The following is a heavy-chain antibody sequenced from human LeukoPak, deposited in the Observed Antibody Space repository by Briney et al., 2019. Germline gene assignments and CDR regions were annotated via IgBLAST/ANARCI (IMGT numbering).Heavy chain of an antibody. J-gene: IGHJ6*02. CDR1: GYTFTSYD. Sequence: ASVKVSCKASGYTFTSYDINWVRQATGQGLEWMGWMNPNSGNTGYAQKFQGRVTMTRNTSISTAYMELSSLRSEDTAVYYCARGGSSAYCSGGSCYESYYYGMDVWGQGTTVTVSS. CDR2: MNPNSGNT. D-gene: IGHD2-15*01. CDR3: ARGGSSAYCSGGSCYESYYYGMDV. V-gene: IGHV1-8*01.